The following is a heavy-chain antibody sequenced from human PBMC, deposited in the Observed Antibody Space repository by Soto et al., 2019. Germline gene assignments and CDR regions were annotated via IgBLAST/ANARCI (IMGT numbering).Heavy chain of an antibody. CDR2: INPKSDDT. D-gene: IGHD4-4*01. J-gene: IGHJ5*02. V-gene: IGHV1-2*02. CDR3: ARKHSLDYIRWGLYP. CDR1: GYPFSDNQ. Sequence: ASVKVSCKASGYPFSDNQIHWLRRAPGQGLEWMGRINPKSDDTNYAQKFRGRVTMTRDTSIDTAYLELTGLTSDDTATYYCARKHSLDYIRWGLYPRGQGTLVSVSS.